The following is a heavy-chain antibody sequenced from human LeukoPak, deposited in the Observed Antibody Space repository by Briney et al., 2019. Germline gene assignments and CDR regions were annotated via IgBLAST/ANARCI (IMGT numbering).Heavy chain of an antibody. J-gene: IGHJ3*02. CDR3: ASRYYDILTGYFHDAFDI. V-gene: IGHV4-31*03. CDR2: IYYSGST. Sequence: TSETLSLTCTVSGGSVSSGGYYWSWIRQHPGKGLEWIGYIYYSGSTYYNPSLKSRVTISVDTSKNQFSLKLSSVTAADTAVYYCASRYYDILTGYFHDAFDIWGQGTMVTASS. D-gene: IGHD3-9*01. CDR1: GGSVSSGGYY.